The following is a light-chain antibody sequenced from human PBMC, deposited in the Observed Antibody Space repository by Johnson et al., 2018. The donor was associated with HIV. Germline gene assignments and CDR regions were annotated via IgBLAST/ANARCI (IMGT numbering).Light chain of an antibody. CDR3: GTWDSSLNV. V-gene: IGLV1-51*01. CDR1: SSNIGNNY. Sequence: QSVFTQPPSVSAAPGQKVTISCSGSSSNIGNNYVSWYQQLPGTAPKLLIYENNKRPSGIPDRFSGSKSGTSATLGITGLQTGDEAEYYCGTWDSSLNVFGTGTKVTVL. J-gene: IGLJ1*01. CDR2: ENN.